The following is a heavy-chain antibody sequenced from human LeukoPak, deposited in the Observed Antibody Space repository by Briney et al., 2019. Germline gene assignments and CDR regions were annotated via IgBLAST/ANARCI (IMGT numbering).Heavy chain of an antibody. CDR1: GGSISSSSYY. D-gene: IGHD6-19*01. Sequence: PSETLSLTCTVSGGSISSSSYYWSWIRQPPGKGPEWIGYIYYSGSTKYNPSLKSRVTISVDTSKNQFSLKLSSVTAADTAVYYCASSVGGRFDYWGQGTLVTVSS. CDR2: IYYSGST. CDR3: ASSVGGRFDY. V-gene: IGHV4-61*01. J-gene: IGHJ4*02.